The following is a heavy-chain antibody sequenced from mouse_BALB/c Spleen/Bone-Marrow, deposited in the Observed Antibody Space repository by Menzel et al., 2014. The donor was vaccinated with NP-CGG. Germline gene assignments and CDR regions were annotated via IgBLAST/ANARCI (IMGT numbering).Heavy chain of an antibody. CDR3: ATGAWTTCAYFDS. D-gene: IGHD2-13*01. CDR2: IYPGSGST. CDR1: GYNFTSYW. Sequence: VQLQQSGAELVKPGTSVKLSCKASGYNFTSYWINWEKLRPGQGLEWIGDIYPGSGSTKYNAKFKSKATPTVDTSSSTAYMQLSSLSSEYSAPFSCATGAWTTCAYFDSWGQGTALTVSS. V-gene: IGHV1-55*01. J-gene: IGHJ2*01.